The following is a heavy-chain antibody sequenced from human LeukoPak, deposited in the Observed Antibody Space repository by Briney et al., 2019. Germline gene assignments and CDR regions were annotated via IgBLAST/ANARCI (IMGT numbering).Heavy chain of an antibody. CDR2: IYYSGST. Sequence: SETLSLTCTVSGGSISSGGYYWSWIRQHPGKGLEWIGYIYYSGSTYYNPSLKSRVTISVDTSKNQFSLKLSSVTAADTAVYYCARTGKNWETGYGMDVWGQGTTVTVSS. CDR1: GGSISSGGYY. D-gene: IGHD7-27*01. CDR3: ARTGKNWETGYGMDV. J-gene: IGHJ6*02. V-gene: IGHV4-31*03.